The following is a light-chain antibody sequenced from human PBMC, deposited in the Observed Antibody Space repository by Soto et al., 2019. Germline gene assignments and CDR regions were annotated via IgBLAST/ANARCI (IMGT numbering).Light chain of an antibody. CDR2: DVS. J-gene: IGLJ1*01. CDR1: SNDVGGYNS. CDR3: SSYTGPNLLV. Sequence: QSVLTQSPSASGSPGQSVTISCTGTSNDVGGYNSVSWYQQHPGKAPKVMIYDVSKRPSGVPDRFSGSKSGNTASLTVSALHAEDEADYYCSSYTGPNLLVFGTGTKVTVL. V-gene: IGLV2-8*01.